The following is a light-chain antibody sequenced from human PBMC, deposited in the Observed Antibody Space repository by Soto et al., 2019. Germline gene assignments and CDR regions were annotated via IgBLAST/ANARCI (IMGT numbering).Light chain of an antibody. CDR2: DVN. J-gene: IGLJ2*01. CDR1: SSDVGGYNY. V-gene: IGLV2-14*01. Sequence: QSALTQPASVSGSPGQSITISCAGTSSDVGGYNYVSWYQQYPGKAPKLMIYDVNSRPSGVSNRFSGSKSGNTASLTISGLQAEDEAEYYCSSSTGCNTHVLFGGGTKVTVL. CDR3: SSSTGCNTHVL.